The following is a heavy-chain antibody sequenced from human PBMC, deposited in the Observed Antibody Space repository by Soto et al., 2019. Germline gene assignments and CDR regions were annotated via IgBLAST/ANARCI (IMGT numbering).Heavy chain of an antibody. D-gene: IGHD1-1*01. CDR1: GGSVSSGNYY. Sequence: SETLSLTGAGFGGSVSSGNYYWSWIRQPPGKGLEWIGEMSHSGGTHFNPSLKSRVTISVDTSKNQFSLKMSSVTAADTALYYCARVDRGPPTTVVDALDIRGPGTMVTVSS. V-gene: IGHV4-61*01. CDR2: MSHSGGT. J-gene: IGHJ3*02. CDR3: ARVDRGPPTTVVDALDI.